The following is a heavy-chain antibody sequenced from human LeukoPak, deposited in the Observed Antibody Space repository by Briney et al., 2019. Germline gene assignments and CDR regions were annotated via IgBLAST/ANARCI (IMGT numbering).Heavy chain of an antibody. CDR1: GYTFTGYY. Sequence: ASVKVSCKASGYTFTGYYMHWVRQAPGQGLEWMGWISAYNGNTNYAQKLQGRVTMTTDTSTSTAYMELRSLRSDDAAVYYCARCADYYYMDVWGKGTTVTISS. CDR2: ISAYNGNT. CDR3: ARCADYYYMDV. J-gene: IGHJ6*03. V-gene: IGHV1-18*04.